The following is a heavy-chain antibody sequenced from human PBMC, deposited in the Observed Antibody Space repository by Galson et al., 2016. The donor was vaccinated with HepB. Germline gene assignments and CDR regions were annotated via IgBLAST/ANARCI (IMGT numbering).Heavy chain of an antibody. CDR2: ITSSSSYI. D-gene: IGHD3-16*02. Sequence: SLRLSCAASGFTFNTYNMNWVRQTPGKGLELVSSITSSSSYIYYTDSVKGRFTISRDNAKNSLYLQMNSLRAEDTAIYYCAKDRGDYIWGTYRYTLDVFDVWGQGTMVAVSS. V-gene: IGHV3-21*01. J-gene: IGHJ3*01. CDR1: GFTFNTYN. CDR3: AKDRGDYIWGTYRYTLDVFDV.